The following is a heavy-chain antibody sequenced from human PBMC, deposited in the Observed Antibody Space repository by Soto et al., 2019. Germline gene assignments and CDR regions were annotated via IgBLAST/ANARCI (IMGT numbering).Heavy chain of an antibody. Sequence: QVQLVQSGAEVKKPGSSVKVSCKASGGTFSSYAISWVRQAPGQGLEWMGGIIPIFGTANYAQKFQGRVTITADESTSTAYMERSSLRSEDTAVYYCARVRGTAAAEGYYYYGMDVWGQGTTVTVSS. J-gene: IGHJ6*02. D-gene: IGHD2-2*01. CDR2: IIPIFGTA. CDR3: ARVRGTAAAEGYYYYGMDV. CDR1: GGTFSSYA. V-gene: IGHV1-69*01.